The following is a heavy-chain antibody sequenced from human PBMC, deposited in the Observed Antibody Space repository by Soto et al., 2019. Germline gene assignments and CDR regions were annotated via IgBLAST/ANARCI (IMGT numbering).Heavy chain of an antibody. J-gene: IGHJ3*02. D-gene: IGHD3-9*01. Sequence: GASVKVSCKASGYTFTSYGISWVRQAPGQGLEWMGWISAYNGNTNYAQKLQGRVTMTTDTSTSTAYMELRSLRSDDTAVYYCARETKSYYDILTGPDAFDIWGQGTMVTVSS. CDR2: ISAYNGNT. V-gene: IGHV1-18*01. CDR1: GYTFTSYG. CDR3: ARETKSYYDILTGPDAFDI.